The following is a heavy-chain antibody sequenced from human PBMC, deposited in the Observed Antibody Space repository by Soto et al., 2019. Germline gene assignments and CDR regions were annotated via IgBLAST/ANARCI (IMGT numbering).Heavy chain of an antibody. CDR3: ARGHCGGGSCYSYNCFDP. Sequence: SETLSLTCTVSGGSISSYYWSWIRQPPGKGLEWIGYIYYSGSTNYNPSLKSRVTISVDTSKNQFSLKLSSVTAADTAVYYCARGHCGGGSCYSYNCFDPWGQGTLVTVSS. CDR1: GGSISSYY. J-gene: IGHJ5*02. CDR2: IYYSGST. V-gene: IGHV4-59*01. D-gene: IGHD2-15*01.